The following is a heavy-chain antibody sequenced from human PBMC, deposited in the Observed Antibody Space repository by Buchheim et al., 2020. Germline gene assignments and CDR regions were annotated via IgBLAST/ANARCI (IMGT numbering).Heavy chain of an antibody. CDR2: IYYSGST. CDR3: ARDYGDSSGYPGGDFDY. D-gene: IGHD3-22*01. CDR1: GGSISSYY. Sequence: QVQLQESGPGLVKPSETLSLTCTVSGGSISSYYWSWIRQPPGKGLEWIGYIYYSGSTNYNPSLKSRVTISVDTSKNQFSLKLSSVTAADTAVYYCARDYGDSSGYPGGDFDYWGQGTL. J-gene: IGHJ4*02. V-gene: IGHV4-59*01.